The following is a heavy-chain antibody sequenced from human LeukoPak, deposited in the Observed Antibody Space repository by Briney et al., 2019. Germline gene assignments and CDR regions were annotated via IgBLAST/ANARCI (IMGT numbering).Heavy chain of an antibody. CDR2: IKSKTDGGTT. CDR3: TTDGNIVVVTLSS. V-gene: IGHV3-15*01. D-gene: IGHD2-21*02. J-gene: IGHJ5*02. CDR1: GFTFSGYW. Sequence: GGSLRLSCAASGFTFSGYWMSWIRQAPGKGLEWVGRIKSKTDGGTTDYAAPVKGRFTISRDDSKNTLYLQMNSLKTEDTAVYYCTTDGNIVVVTLSSWGQGTLVTVSS.